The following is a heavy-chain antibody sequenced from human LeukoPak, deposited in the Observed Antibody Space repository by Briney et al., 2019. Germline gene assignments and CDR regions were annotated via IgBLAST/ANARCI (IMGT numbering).Heavy chain of an antibody. Sequence: PSETLSLTCNVSGGSISSSPYYWGWIRQPPGKGLEWMGGISYSGNSYDNPSLKSRVNIFADTSKNQFSLKVKSVTAADTAVYYCAAVDVAVAGNDWYFDLWGRGTLVTVSS. CDR3: AAVDVAVAGNDWYFDL. CDR1: GGSISSSPYY. V-gene: IGHV4-39*01. CDR2: ISYSGNS. D-gene: IGHD6-19*01. J-gene: IGHJ2*01.